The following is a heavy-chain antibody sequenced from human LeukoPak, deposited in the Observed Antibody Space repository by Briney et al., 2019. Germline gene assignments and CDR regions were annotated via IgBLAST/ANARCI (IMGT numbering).Heavy chain of an antibody. CDR2: ISEDGDT. V-gene: IGHV3-43*02. CDR1: GFTFGDFA. Sequence: GGSLRLSCAASGFTFGDFAMHWVRQAPGKGLEWVSLISEDGDTYYGDSVKGRFTVSRDNSKNSLYLQMNSLRTEDTGLYYCARVRTAMEIGAYWGQGTLVTVSS. D-gene: IGHD5-18*01. J-gene: IGHJ4*02. CDR3: ARVRTAMEIGAY.